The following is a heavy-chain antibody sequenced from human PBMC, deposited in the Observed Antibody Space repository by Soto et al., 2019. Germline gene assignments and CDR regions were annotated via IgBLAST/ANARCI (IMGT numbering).Heavy chain of an antibody. V-gene: IGHV6-1*01. Sequence: QVQLQQSGPGLVKPSQTLSLTCAISGDSVSSNSAAWNWIRQSPSRGLEWLGRTYYRSKWYNDYAVSVKSRITINPDTSKNQFSLQLNSVTPEDTAVYYCARDLGDYYGSGSYYYWFDPWGQGTLVTVSS. CDR2: TYYRSKWYN. CDR1: GDSVSSNSAA. J-gene: IGHJ5*02. CDR3: ARDLGDYYGSGSYYYWFDP. D-gene: IGHD3-10*01.